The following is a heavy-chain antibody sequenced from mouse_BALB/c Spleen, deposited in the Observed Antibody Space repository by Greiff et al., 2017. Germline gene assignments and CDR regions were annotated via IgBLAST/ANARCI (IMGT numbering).Heavy chain of an antibody. V-gene: IGHV3-2*02. D-gene: IGHD2-4*01. CDR2: ISYSGST. CDR1: GYSITSDYA. Sequence: EVKLQESGPGLVKPSQSLSLTCTVTGYSITSDYAWNWIRQFPGNKLEWMGYISYSGSTSYNPSLKSRISITRDTSKNQFFLQLNSVTTEDTATYYCASGYDYGYAMDYWGQGTSVTVSS. CDR3: ASGYDYGYAMDY. J-gene: IGHJ4*01.